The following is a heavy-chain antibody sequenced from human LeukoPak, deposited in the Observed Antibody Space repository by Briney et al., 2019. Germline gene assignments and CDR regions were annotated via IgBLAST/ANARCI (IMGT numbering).Heavy chain of an antibody. J-gene: IGHJ4*02. CDR2: ISAYNGNT. CDR3: AREARGYSGYDLFDY. Sequence: ASVKVSCKASGYTSTSYGISWVRQAPGQGLEWMGWISAYNGNTNYAQKLQGRVTMTTDTSTSTAYMELRSLRSDDTAVYYCAREARGYSGYDLFDYWGQGTLVTVSS. CDR1: GYTSTSYG. V-gene: IGHV1-18*01. D-gene: IGHD5-12*01.